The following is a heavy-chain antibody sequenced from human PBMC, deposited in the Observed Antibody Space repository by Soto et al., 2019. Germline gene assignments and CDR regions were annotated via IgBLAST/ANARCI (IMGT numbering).Heavy chain of an antibody. CDR1: GFTFSNAW. D-gene: IGHD6-19*01. Sequence: EVQLVESGGGLVKPGGSLRLSCAASGFTFSNAWMSWVRQAPGKGLEWVGRIKSKTDGGTTDYAAPVKGRFTISRDDSKNTLYLQMNSLKTEDTAVYYCTTNIAVAGGYFDLWGRGTLVTVSS. J-gene: IGHJ2*01. V-gene: IGHV3-15*01. CDR3: TTNIAVAGGYFDL. CDR2: IKSKTDGGTT.